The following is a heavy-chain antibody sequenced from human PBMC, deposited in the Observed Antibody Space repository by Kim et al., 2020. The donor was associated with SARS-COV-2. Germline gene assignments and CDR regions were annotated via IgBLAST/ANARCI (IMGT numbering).Heavy chain of an antibody. J-gene: IGHJ5*02. Sequence: YYNPSLNSRVTISVDTTKNQFSLKLSSVTAADTAVYYCARQQLVRRWFDPWGQGTLVTVSS. V-gene: IGHV4-39*01. CDR3: ARQQLVRRWFDP. D-gene: IGHD6-13*01.